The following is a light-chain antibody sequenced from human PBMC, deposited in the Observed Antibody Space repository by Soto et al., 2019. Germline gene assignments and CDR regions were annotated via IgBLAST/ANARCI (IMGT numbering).Light chain of an antibody. CDR3: QQYGSSPLVT. CDR1: QSVSSSY. CDR2: GAS. Sequence: EIVLTQSPGTLSLSPGERATLSCRASQSVSSSYFAWQQQKPGQPPRLLIYGASSTATGIPDRFSSSGAGTDFTLTISRLVPEDYAVYYCQQYGSSPLVTFGQGTRLEI. J-gene: IGKJ5*01. V-gene: IGKV3-20*01.